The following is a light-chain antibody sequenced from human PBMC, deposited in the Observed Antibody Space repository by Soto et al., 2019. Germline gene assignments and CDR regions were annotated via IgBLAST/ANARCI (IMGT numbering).Light chain of an antibody. CDR3: CSYAGTTHV. V-gene: IGLV2-11*01. CDR1: SSDIGGYKY. J-gene: IGLJ1*01. CDR2: DVN. Sequence: QSALTQPASVSGSPGQSVTISCTGSSSDIGGYKYVSWYQQLPGKDPKLMIYDVNKRPSGVPDRFSGSNSCNTASLTISGLQAEDAADDYCCSYAGTTHVFGIGTKLTVL.